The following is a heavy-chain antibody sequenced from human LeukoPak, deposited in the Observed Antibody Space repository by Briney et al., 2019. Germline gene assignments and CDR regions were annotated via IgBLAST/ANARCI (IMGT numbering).Heavy chain of an antibody. J-gene: IGHJ4*02. D-gene: IGHD4-17*01. CDR3: ARDHSTTVYYFDY. CDR1: GFXFSSYA. Sequence: PGRSLRLSCAASGFXFSSYAIHWVRQAPGKGLEWVAVIWYDGSKKYYTDSVKGRFTISRDNSKNTLYLQMNSLRVEGTAVYYCARDHSTTVYYFDYWGQGTLVTVSS. CDR2: IWYDGSKK. V-gene: IGHV3-33*01.